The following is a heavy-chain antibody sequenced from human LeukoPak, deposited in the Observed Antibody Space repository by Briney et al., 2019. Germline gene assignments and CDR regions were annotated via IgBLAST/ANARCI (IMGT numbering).Heavy chain of an antibody. CDR2: IKEDGSEK. D-gene: IGHD4-17*01. CDR1: GFTFSDYW. J-gene: IGHJ4*02. CDR3: ARAARGDYVRHRDY. Sequence: PGGSLRLSCAASGFTFSDYWMSWVRQALGRGLEWVANIKEDGSEKYYVDSVKGRFTISRDNAKNSLYLQMISLRAEDTAVYYCARAARGDYVRHRDYWGQGTLVTVSS. V-gene: IGHV3-7*01.